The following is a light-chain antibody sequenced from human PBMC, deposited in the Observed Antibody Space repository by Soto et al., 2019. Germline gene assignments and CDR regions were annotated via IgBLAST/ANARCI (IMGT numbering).Light chain of an antibody. J-gene: IGKJ1*01. CDR1: QSISTW. CDR3: QQYPDGT. CDR2: DAS. Sequence: DIKMTQSPSTLSAYAGDTVTIICRASQSISTWLAWYQQKPGKAPKLLIYDASSLESGVPSRFSGSGSGTEFTLTISSLQPDDFATYYCQQYPDGTFGQGTMVDVK. V-gene: IGKV1-5*02.